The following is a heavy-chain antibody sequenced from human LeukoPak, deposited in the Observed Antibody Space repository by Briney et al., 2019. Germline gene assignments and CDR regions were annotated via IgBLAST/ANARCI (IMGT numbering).Heavy chain of an antibody. CDR1: GYTFTSYD. Sequence: ASVKVSCKASGYTFTSYDINWVRQATGQGLEWMGWMNPNSGNTGYAQKFQGRVTMTRNTSISTAYMELSSLRSEDTAVYYCARGGECSGGSCYIPHYYYYYYYMDVWGKGTTVTVSS. D-gene: IGHD2-15*01. CDR2: MNPNSGNT. V-gene: IGHV1-8*01. J-gene: IGHJ6*03. CDR3: ARGGECSGGSCYIPHYYYYYYYMDV.